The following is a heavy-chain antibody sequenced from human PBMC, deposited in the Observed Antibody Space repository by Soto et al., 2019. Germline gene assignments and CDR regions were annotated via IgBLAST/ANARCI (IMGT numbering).Heavy chain of an antibody. Sequence: QVQLQQWGAGLLKPSETLSLTCAVYGGSFSTDYWSWISQPPGKGLEWIGEINPSGGTNYNPSLKSRVTISVAPSKNQFSLKLSSVTAAATAVYYCARVLAARASRDFDYWGQGTLVTVSS. V-gene: IGHV4-34*01. CDR1: GGSFSTDY. CDR2: INPSGGT. CDR3: ARVLAARASRDFDY. J-gene: IGHJ4*02. D-gene: IGHD6-6*01.